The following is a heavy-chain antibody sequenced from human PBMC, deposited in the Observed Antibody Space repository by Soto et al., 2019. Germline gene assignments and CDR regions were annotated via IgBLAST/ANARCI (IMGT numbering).Heavy chain of an antibody. V-gene: IGHV4-4*02. Sequence: HLQESGPGLVRPSETLSLTCAVSGGSISSSSWWTWVRQSPEKGLEWIGAFYHAGSPDYNPSFQSRVIIISHKSKNNSSLRRTSVTAADPAVCYCARGSSFRGDFDSWGQGITFKVSS. D-gene: IGHD2-21*01. CDR3: ARGSSFRGDFDS. CDR2: FYHAGSP. J-gene: IGHJ3*02. CDR1: GGSISSSSW.